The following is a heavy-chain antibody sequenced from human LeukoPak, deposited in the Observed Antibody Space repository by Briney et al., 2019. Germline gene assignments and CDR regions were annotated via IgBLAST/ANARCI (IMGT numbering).Heavy chain of an antibody. J-gene: IGHJ4*02. CDR1: GFTFSSYS. V-gene: IGHV3-21*01. D-gene: IGHD3-10*01. CDR2: ISSSSSYI. CDR3: ARKSLWFGDFFGY. Sequence: AGSLRLSCAASGFTFSSYSMNWVRQVQGKGLEWVSSISSSSSYIYYADSVKGRFTISRDNAKNSLYMQMNELRAEDSSVYYGARKSLWFGDFFGYWGQGTLVTVSS.